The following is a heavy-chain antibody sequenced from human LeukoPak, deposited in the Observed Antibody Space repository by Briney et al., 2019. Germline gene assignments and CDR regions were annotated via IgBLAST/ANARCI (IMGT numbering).Heavy chain of an antibody. CDR1: GGSISSGNYY. CDR3: ASRSATTSYSFAY. CDR2: IYDSVSP. J-gene: IGHJ4*02. Sequence: SETLSLTCTVSGGSISSGNYYWSWIRQPPGKGLEWIGEIYDSVSPNYGPSFKSRVIMSLDRSKNQFSLKLNSVTAADTGVYFCASRSATTSYSFAYWGQGTLVTVSS. V-gene: IGHV4-39*07. D-gene: IGHD1-26*01.